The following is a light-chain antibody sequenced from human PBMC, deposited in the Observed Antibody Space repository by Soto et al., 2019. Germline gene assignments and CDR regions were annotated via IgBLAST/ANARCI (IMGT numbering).Light chain of an antibody. J-gene: IGKJ1*01. CDR1: QSISIY. Sequence: DIQMTQSPSSLSASVGDRVTITCRASQSISIYLNWYQQTPGKAPKLLIYGASTLQSGVPSRFSGSGSGTDFTLTISSLQPEDFATYYCQQTSRPPWTFGQGTNVEIK. CDR3: QQTSRPPWT. V-gene: IGKV1-39*01. CDR2: GAS.